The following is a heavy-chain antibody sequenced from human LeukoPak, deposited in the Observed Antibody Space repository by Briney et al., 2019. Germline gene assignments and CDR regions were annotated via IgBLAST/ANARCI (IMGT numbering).Heavy chain of an antibody. D-gene: IGHD3-16*02. V-gene: IGHV1-18*01. CDR2: ISAYNGNT. Sequence: ASVKVSCKASGYTFTNYGISWVRQAPGQGLEWTGWISAYNGNTNYAQKLQGRVTMTTDTSTSTAYMELRSLRSDDTAVYYCARDAYIWDYVWGSYRCDYWGQGTLVTVSS. CDR3: ARDAYIWDYVWGSYRCDY. CDR1: GYTFTNYG. J-gene: IGHJ4*02.